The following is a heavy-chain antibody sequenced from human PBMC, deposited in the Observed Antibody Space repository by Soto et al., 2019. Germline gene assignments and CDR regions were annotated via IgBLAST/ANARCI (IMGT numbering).Heavy chain of an antibody. CDR3: ARPMTKETTSLGY. CDR2: INHTGST. CDR1: GESFSGYY. V-gene: IGHV4-34*01. J-gene: IGHJ4*02. Sequence: SETLSLTCAVYGESFSGYYWTWIRQPPGKGLEWIGEINHTGSTKHNPSLKSRVTMSVDTSKNQFSLKLSSVTAADTAVYYCARPMTKETTSLGYWGQATLVTVSS. D-gene: IGHD4-17*01.